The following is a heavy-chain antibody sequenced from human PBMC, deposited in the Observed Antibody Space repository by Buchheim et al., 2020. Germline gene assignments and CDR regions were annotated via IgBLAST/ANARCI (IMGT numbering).Heavy chain of an antibody. CDR1: GGSISSGGYY. CDR2: IYYSGRT. J-gene: IGHJ4*02. Sequence: QVQLQESGPGLVKPSQTLSLTCTVSGGSISSGGYYWSWIRQHPGKGLEWIGYIYYSGRTYYNPSLKSRVTISVDTSKNQISLKLSSVTAADTDVYYCARGNVLRFLELLRRTYYFDYWGQGTL. V-gene: IGHV4-31*03. D-gene: IGHD3-3*01. CDR3: ARGNVLRFLELLRRTYYFDY.